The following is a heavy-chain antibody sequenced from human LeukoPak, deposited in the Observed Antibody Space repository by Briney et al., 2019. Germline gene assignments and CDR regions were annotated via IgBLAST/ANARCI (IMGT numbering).Heavy chain of an antibody. CDR1: GFTFSNYA. V-gene: IGHV3-23*01. CDR2: ISDTGGAT. D-gene: IGHD3-10*01. J-gene: IGHJ4*02. CDR3: AKGGGSTFDN. Sequence: GGSRRPSCEASGFTFSNYAMSWVRQAPGKGLEWVSSISDTGGATYYAESVKGRFTISRDNARNTFYLQLTSPRDEDTALYYCAKGGGSTFDNWGQGILVTVSS.